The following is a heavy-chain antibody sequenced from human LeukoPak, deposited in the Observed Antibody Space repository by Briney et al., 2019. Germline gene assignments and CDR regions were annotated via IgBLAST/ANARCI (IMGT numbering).Heavy chain of an antibody. D-gene: IGHD1-7*01. CDR2: INTNTGNP. Sequence: GASVKVSCKASGYTFTTYSMNWVRQAPGQGLEWMGWINTNTGNPTYAQGFTGRFVFSLDTSVSTAYLQISSLKAEDTAVYYCARDAPNWNYVGNFDYWGQGTLVTVSS. CDR3: ARDAPNWNYVGNFDY. J-gene: IGHJ4*02. CDR1: GYTFTTYS. V-gene: IGHV7-4-1*02.